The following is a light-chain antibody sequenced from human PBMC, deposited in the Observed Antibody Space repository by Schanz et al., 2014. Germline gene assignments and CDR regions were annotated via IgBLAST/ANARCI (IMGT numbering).Light chain of an antibody. V-gene: IGLV2-18*02. J-gene: IGLJ2*01. CDR3: CSYARNYGLL. CDR2: EVS. Sequence: QSALTQPPSVSGSPGQSVTISCTGTSSDVGSYNRVSWYQQPPGTAPKLMIYEVSNRPSGVPDRFSGSKSGNTASLTISGLQAEDEADYYCCSYARNYGLLFGGGTKLTVL. CDR1: SSDVGSYNR.